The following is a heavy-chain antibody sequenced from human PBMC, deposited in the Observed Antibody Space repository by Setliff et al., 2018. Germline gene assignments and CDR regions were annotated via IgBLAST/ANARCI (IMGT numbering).Heavy chain of an antibody. Sequence: SETLSLTCAAYGGTFSDYHWTWIRQSPEKGLEWIGEINHRGSTNYNPSLKTRVTISLDTSKNQFSLKLNSVTAADTAVYYCARGVTSGGYWGQSYHYLDVWGKGTTVTVSS. CDR3: ARGVTSGGYWGQSYHYLDV. J-gene: IGHJ6*03. CDR1: GGTFSDYH. V-gene: IGHV4-34*01. CDR2: INHRGST. D-gene: IGHD3-22*01.